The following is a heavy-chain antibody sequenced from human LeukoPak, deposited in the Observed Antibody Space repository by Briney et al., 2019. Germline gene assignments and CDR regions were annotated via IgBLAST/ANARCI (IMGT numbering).Heavy chain of an antibody. V-gene: IGHV3-74*01. CDR1: GFTFTNYW. CDR3: ARDPGAYFDY. Sequence: GGSLRLSCAASGFTFTNYWMHWVRQAPGKGLVWVSHINTDGSSTNYADSVKGRFTISRDNAKNTLYLQMSSLRAEDTAVYYCARDPGAYFDYWGQGTLVTVSS. CDR2: INTDGSST. D-gene: IGHD3-16*01. J-gene: IGHJ4*02.